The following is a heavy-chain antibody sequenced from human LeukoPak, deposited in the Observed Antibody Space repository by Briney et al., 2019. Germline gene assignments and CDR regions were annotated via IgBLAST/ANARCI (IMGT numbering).Heavy chain of an antibody. V-gene: IGHV3-33*01. CDR1: GFTFSTYG. J-gene: IGHJ4*02. CDR2: IWNDGSNK. CDR3: ARAVGPYDY. D-gene: IGHD3-10*01. Sequence: PGGSLRLSCAGSGFTFSTYGIHWVRQAPGKGLEWVAVIWNDGSNKYYADSVKGRFTISRDNSKNPLYLQMNNLSADDTAVYYCARAVGPYDYWGQGTLVTVSS.